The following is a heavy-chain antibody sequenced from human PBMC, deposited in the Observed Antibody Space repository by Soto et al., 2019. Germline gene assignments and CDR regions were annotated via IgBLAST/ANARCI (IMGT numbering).Heavy chain of an antibody. Sequence: PGGSLRLSCAASGFTFSSYAMHWVRQAPGKGLEWVAVISYDGSNKYYADSVKGRFTISRDNPKNTLYLQMNSLRAEDTAVYYCARKEQKEYSSSPPDLRYYYYGMDVWGQGTTVTVSS. V-gene: IGHV3-30-3*01. CDR3: ARKEQKEYSSSPPDLRYYYYGMDV. CDR1: GFTFSSYA. J-gene: IGHJ6*02. D-gene: IGHD6-6*01. CDR2: ISYDGSNK.